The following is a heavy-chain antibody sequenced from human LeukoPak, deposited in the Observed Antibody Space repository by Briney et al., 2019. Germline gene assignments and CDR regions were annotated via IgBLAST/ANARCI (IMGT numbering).Heavy chain of an antibody. V-gene: IGHV3-7*03. D-gene: IGHD6-25*01. CDR1: GFTFSSYW. CDR2: IKQDGSEK. CDR3: AREVAAAGDFDI. Sequence: PGGSLRLSCEASGFTFSSYWMSWVRQAPGKGLEWVANIKQDGSEKYYVDSVKGRFTISRDNAKNSLYLQMNSLRAEDTAVYYCAREVAAAGDFDIWGQGTMVTVSS. J-gene: IGHJ3*02.